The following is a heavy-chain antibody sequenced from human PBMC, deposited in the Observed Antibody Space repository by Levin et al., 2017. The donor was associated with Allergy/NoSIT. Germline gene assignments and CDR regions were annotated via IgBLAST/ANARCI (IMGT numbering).Heavy chain of an antibody. Sequence: SQTLSLPCTVSGGSIRSDNWSWIRQPPGKGLVWIGYIYDTGNTNYNPSLKSRVTLSVDTSKNQFSLKLSSVTPADTAVYYCARFVWGSYRGFDYWGQGTLVTVSS. CDR2: IYDTGNT. CDR1: GGSIRSDN. J-gene: IGHJ4*02. V-gene: IGHV4-59*01. D-gene: IGHD3-16*02. CDR3: ARFVWGSYRGFDY.